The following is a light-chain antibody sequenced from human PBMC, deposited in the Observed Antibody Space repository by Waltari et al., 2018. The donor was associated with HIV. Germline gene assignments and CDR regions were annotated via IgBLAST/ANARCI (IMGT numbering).Light chain of an antibody. CDR3: QQYNNWGT. J-gene: IGKJ1*01. V-gene: IGKV3-15*01. CDR1: QSVSRN. CDR2: GAS. Sequence: ETVMTQSPATLSVSPGERATISCRASQSVSRNLAWYQQKPGQAPRLLIYGASTRATGIPARFSGSGSGTEFTLTISSLQSEDFAVYYCQQYNNWGTFGQGTKVEIK.